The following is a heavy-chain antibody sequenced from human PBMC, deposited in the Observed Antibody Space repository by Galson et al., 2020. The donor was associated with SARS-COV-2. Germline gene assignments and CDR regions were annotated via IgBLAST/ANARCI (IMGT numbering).Heavy chain of an antibody. D-gene: IGHD7-27*01. Sequence: GGSLRLSCTGSTFSISNLWMSWVRQAPGKGPEWVANISPDGTGKYYVDSMKGRFSISRDNARNSLYLQMSSLRVEDTALYYCAKDTNWGWGPWGQGTLVTVSS. V-gene: IGHV3-7*01. CDR2: ISPDGTGK. CDR3: AKDTNWGWGP. J-gene: IGHJ4*02. CDR1: TFSISNLW.